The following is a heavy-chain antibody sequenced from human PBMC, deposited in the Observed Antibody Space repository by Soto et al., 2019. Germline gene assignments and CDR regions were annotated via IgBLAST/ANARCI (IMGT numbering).Heavy chain of an antibody. J-gene: IGHJ4*02. Sequence: QITLNESGPTVVKPAETLTLTCTFSGFSLTTSGVGVGWIRQSPGKAPEWLALIYWDDDKRYSASLKSRLTITKETPKNQVVLTMASVDPADTATYYCAHRILRTVFGLVTTTAIYFDFWGQGTPVVVSS. V-gene: IGHV2-5*02. CDR3: AHRILRTVFGLVTTTAIYFDF. D-gene: IGHD3-3*01. CDR1: GFSLTTSGVG. CDR2: IYWDDDK.